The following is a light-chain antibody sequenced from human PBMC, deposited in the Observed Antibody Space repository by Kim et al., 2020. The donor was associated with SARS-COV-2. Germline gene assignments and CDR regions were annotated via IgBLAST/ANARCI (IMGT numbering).Light chain of an antibody. CDR2: DAS. J-gene: IGKJ4*01. Sequence: SPGERPTLSCRASQSVASSYLAGYQQNPGQAPRLPISDASNRATDIPDRFSGRGSGTDFTLTISRLEPEDYAVYFCQQYGGSPLTFGGGTKVDIK. CDR1: QSVASSY. CDR3: QQYGGSPLT. V-gene: IGKV3-20*01.